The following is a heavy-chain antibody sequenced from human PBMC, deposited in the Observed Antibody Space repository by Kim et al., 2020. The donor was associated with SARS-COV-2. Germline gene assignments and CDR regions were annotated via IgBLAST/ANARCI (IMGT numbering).Heavy chain of an antibody. V-gene: IGHV3-23*01. CDR1: GFTFSSYA. Sequence: GGSLRLSCAASGFTFSSYAMSWVRKAPGKGPEWVSLVSGSGGSTDHADSVKGRFATSRDNSKKILYLKMNSLRAEDTALYYCAKGESYNCSFFGYWGQGTLVTVSS. CDR2: VSGSGGST. J-gene: IGHJ4*02. D-gene: IGHD1-1*01. CDR3: AKGESYNCSFFGY.